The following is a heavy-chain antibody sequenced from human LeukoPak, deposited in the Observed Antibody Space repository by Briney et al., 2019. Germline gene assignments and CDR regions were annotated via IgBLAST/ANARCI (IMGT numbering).Heavy chain of an antibody. Sequence: KTSETLSLTCTVSGGSISSSSYYWGWIRQPPGKGLEWIGSIYYSGSTYYNPSLKSRVTTSVDTSKNQFSLKLSSVTAADTAVYYCARHTAGVWFDPWGQGTLVTVSS. J-gene: IGHJ5*02. CDR2: IYYSGST. CDR1: GGSISSSSYY. D-gene: IGHD3-10*01. V-gene: IGHV4-39*01. CDR3: ARHTAGVWFDP.